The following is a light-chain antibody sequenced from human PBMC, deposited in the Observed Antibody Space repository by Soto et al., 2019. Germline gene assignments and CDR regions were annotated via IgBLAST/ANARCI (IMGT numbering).Light chain of an antibody. CDR1: SSNIGSNY. CDR3: CSYAGSYTVV. J-gene: IGLJ2*01. Sequence: QSVLTQPPSASGTPGQRVTISCSGSSSNIGSNYVYWYQQLPGTAPKLLIYRNNQRPSGVPDRCSGSKSGTSASLAISGLRSEDEADYYCCSYAGSYTVVFGGGTKLTVL. V-gene: IGLV1-47*01. CDR2: RNN.